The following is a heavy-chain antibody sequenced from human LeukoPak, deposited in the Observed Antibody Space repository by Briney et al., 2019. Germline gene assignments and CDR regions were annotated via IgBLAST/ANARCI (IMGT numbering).Heavy chain of an antibody. CDR3: ARNVKGRNYCTTTSCYYYYYMDV. CDR2: IYHSGST. CDR1: GDSISTTNW. J-gene: IGHJ6*03. D-gene: IGHD2-2*01. Sequence: SETLSLTCGVSGDSISTTNWWSWVRPPPGKGLEWIGDIYHSGSTNYNPSLKSGVTISVDKSKNQFSLNLSSVTAADTAVYYCARNVKGRNYCTTTSCYYYYYMDVWGRGTTVTVSS. V-gene: IGHV4-4*02.